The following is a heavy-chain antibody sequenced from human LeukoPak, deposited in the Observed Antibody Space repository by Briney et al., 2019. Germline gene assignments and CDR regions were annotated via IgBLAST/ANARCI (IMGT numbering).Heavy chain of an antibody. CDR1: GGSVSSGSYY. J-gene: IGHJ4*02. CDR2: IYYSGST. D-gene: IGHD5-12*01. V-gene: IGHV4-61*01. CDR3: ARGDPGYSGYYFDY. Sequence: PSETLSLTCTVSGGSVSSGSYYWSWIRQPPGKGLEWIGYIYYSGSTNYNPSLKSRVTISVDTSKNQFSLKLSSVTAADTAVYYCARGDPGYSGYYFDYWGQGTLVTVSS.